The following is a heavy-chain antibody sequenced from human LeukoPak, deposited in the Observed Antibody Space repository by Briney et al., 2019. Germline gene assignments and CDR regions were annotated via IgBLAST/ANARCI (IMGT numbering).Heavy chain of an antibody. V-gene: IGHV3-33*01. D-gene: IGHD6-19*01. J-gene: IGHJ4*02. CDR2: IWHDGSNQ. CDR3: ARDFSSGWIDY. Sequence: TGGSLRLSCAASGFTFSTYGMHWVRQAPGEGLEWVAIIWHDGSNQYYADSVKGRFTISRDSSKNTLYLQLNSLRAEDTAVYYCARDFSSGWIDYWGQGTLVTVSS. CDR1: GFTFSTYG.